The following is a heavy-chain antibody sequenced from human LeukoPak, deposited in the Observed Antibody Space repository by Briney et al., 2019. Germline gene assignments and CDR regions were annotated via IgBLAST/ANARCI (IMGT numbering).Heavy chain of an antibody. Sequence: PGGSLRLSCAASGFTFSSYSMNWVRQAPGKGLEWVSSISSSSSYIYYADSVKGRFTISRDNAKNSLYLQMNSLRAEATAVYYCARDHGGNPDYWGQGTLVTVSS. CDR1: GFTFSSYS. CDR2: ISSSSSYI. J-gene: IGHJ4*02. CDR3: ARDHGGNPDY. D-gene: IGHD4-23*01. V-gene: IGHV3-21*01.